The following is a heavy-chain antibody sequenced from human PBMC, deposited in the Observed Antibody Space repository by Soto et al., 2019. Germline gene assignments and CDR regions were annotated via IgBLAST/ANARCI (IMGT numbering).Heavy chain of an antibody. CDR2: INHSXSP. CDR3: ARQGRYRRFDY. Sequence: XTLSLTCAVYVGSFRGYYWSWIRQPPGKGLEWMGXINHSXSPNYNKSLKXXVTLSVDXXKNQFSLKMRSVTAADTAVYYCARQGRYRRFDYWGQGTLVTVSS. CDR1: VGSFRGYY. J-gene: IGHJ4*02. V-gene: IGHV4-34*01. D-gene: IGHD3-16*02.